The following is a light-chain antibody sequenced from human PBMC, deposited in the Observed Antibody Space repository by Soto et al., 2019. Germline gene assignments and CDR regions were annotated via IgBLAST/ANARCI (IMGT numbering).Light chain of an antibody. V-gene: IGLV1-47*01. J-gene: IGLJ1*01. Sequence: QSVLTQPPSASGTPGQRVTISCSGSSSNIGSNYVYWYQQLPGTAPKLLIYRNNQRPSGVPDRFSGSKSGTSASLAISGLLSEDDADYYCAAWDDSLRGYVFGTGTK. CDR1: SSNIGSNY. CDR2: RNN. CDR3: AAWDDSLRGYV.